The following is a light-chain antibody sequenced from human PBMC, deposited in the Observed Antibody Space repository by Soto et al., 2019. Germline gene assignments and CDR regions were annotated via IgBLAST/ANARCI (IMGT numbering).Light chain of an antibody. CDR3: QQRSNWPGT. CDR2: DAS. J-gene: IGKJ1*01. CDR1: QGVSSY. V-gene: IGKV3-11*01. Sequence: EIVLTQSPATLSLSPGERATVSCRASQGVSSYLAWYQQTPGQAPRLLIYDASNRATGIPARFSGSGSGTDCTLTISSLEPEDFAVYYCQQRSNWPGTFGQGTKVEI.